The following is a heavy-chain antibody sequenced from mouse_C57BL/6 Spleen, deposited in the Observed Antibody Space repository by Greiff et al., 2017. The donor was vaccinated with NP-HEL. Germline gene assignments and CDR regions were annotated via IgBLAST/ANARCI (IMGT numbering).Heavy chain of an antibody. D-gene: IGHD4-1*01. Sequence: VQLQQSGPELVKPGASVKISCKASGYAFSSSWMNWVKQRPGKGLEWIGRIYPGDGDTNYNGKFKGKATLTADKSSSTAYMQLSILTSEDSAVYFCARYLGLDYWGQGTTLTVSS. CDR2: IYPGDGDT. CDR1: GYAFSSSW. CDR3: ARYLGLDY. V-gene: IGHV1-82*01. J-gene: IGHJ2*01.